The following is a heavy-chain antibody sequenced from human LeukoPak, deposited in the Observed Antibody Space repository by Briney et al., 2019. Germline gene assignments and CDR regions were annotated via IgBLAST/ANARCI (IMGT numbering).Heavy chain of an antibody. CDR1: GFTFSSYA. J-gene: IGHJ6*02. Sequence: GGSLRLSCAASGFTFSSYALSWVRQAPGKGLEWVSAISGSGATIYYTDSAKGRFTISRDNSKNTLYLQMNSLRAEDTAVYYCARDQGDRTGLAHYYGMDVWGQGTTVTVSS. V-gene: IGHV3-23*01. CDR2: ISGSGATI. CDR3: ARDQGDRTGLAHYYGMDV. D-gene: IGHD1-14*01.